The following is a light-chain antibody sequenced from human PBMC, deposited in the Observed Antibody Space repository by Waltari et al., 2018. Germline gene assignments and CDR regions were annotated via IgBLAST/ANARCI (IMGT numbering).Light chain of an antibody. CDR3: AAWDDSLNGVV. Sequence: QSVLTQPPSASGTPGQRVTISCSGSSSHIGINTVNYNHQPPGTAPKLLIYSTNQRPSGVPDRFAGSKSGTSASLAISGLQSEDEADYYCAAWDDSLNGVVFGGGTKLTVL. CDR1: SSHIGINT. CDR2: STN. J-gene: IGLJ2*01. V-gene: IGLV1-44*01.